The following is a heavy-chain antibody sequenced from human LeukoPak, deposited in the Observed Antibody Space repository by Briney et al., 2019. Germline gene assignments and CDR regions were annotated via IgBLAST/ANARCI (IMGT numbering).Heavy chain of an antibody. CDR2: IKRYGNTT. Sequence: RSGGSLRISCAASGFRFSESWMHWVRQAPGKGLEWVSRIKRYGNTTSYAGSVKGRFTVSRDNAKNMLYLEMNSLRVDDTAVYYCARSDYIETWGQGTLVSVSS. J-gene: IGHJ4*02. V-gene: IGHV3-74*01. D-gene: IGHD4-11*01. CDR1: GFRFSESW. CDR3: ARSDYIET.